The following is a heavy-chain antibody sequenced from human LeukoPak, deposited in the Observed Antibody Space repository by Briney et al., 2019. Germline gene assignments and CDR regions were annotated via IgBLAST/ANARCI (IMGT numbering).Heavy chain of an antibody. V-gene: IGHV3-21*01. J-gene: IGHJ5*02. CDR1: GFTFSSYS. CDR2: ISSSSSYI. CDR3: ARDPPHPTTDWIDP. D-gene: IGHD4-17*01. Sequence: GGSLRLSCAASGFTFSSYSMNWVRQAPGKGLEWVSSISSSSSYIYYADSVKGRFTISRDNAKNSLYLQMDSLRAEDTAVYYCARDPPHPTTDWIDPWGQGTLVTVSS.